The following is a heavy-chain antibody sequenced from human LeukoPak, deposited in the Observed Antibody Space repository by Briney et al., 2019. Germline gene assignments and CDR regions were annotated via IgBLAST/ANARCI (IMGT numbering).Heavy chain of an antibody. D-gene: IGHD3-22*01. V-gene: IGHV4-4*07. CDR2: IYTSGST. Sequence: SETLSLTCTVSGGSISSYYWSWIRQPAGKGLEWIGRIYTSGSTNYNPSLKSRVTMSVDTSKNQFSLKLSSVTAADTAVYYCTREAEYYYDSSGCYYYFDYWGQGTLVTVSS. J-gene: IGHJ4*02. CDR1: GGSISSYY. CDR3: TREAEYYYDSSGCYYYFDY.